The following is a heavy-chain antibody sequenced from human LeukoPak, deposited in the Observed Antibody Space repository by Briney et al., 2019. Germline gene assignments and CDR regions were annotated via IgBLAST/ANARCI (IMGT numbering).Heavy chain of an antibody. Sequence: SETLSLTCTVSHYSISSNYYWGWIRQPPGKGLEWIGSIYHSGNTYYNPSLKSRVTISVDTSKNQFSLKLTSVTAADTAVYYCARSSGYMSYWGQGTLVTVSS. D-gene: IGHD3-22*01. CDR1: HYSISSNYY. CDR2: IYHSGNT. J-gene: IGHJ4*02. V-gene: IGHV4-38-2*02. CDR3: ARSSGYMSY.